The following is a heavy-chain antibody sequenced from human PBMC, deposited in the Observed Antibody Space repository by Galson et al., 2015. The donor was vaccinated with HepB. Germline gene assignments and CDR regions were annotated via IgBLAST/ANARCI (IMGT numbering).Heavy chain of an antibody. Sequence: SLRLSCAASGFTFSSYSMNWVHQAPGKGLEWVSSISSSSSYIYYADSVKGRFTISRDNAKKTLYLQMNSLRAEDTAVYYCARVRAILVRGPGDAFVIWGQGTMVTVSS. D-gene: IGHD3-10*01. CDR1: GFTFSSYS. CDR2: ISSSSSYI. J-gene: IGHJ3*02. CDR3: ARVRAILVRGPGDAFVI. V-gene: IGHV3-21*01.